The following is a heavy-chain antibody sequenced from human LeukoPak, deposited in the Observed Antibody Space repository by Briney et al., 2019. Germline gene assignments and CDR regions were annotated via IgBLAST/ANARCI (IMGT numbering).Heavy chain of an antibody. V-gene: IGHV4-31*11. J-gene: IGHJ4*02. CDR2: IFYSGST. CDR3: ARRASSGSHFDY. D-gene: IGHD3-22*01. CDR1: GGSISSGGYS. Sequence: SQTLSLTCAVSGGSISSGGYSWSWIRQHPGKGLEWIGYIFYSGSTSYNPSLKSRVTISVDTSKKQFSLNLSSVTAADTAVYYCARRASSGSHFDYWGQGTLVTVSS.